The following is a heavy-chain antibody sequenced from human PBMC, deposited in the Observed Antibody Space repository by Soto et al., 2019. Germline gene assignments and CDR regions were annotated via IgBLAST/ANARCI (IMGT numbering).Heavy chain of an antibody. Sequence: QVQLVQSGAEVKKPGSSVKVSCKASGGTFSSYAISCVRQAPGQGLEWMGGIIPIFGTANYAQKFQGRVTITADESTSTAYMELSSLRSEDTAVYYCARGNIVVVPAAIRDYYYYGMDVWGQGTTVTVSS. J-gene: IGHJ6*02. V-gene: IGHV1-69*01. CDR3: ARGNIVVVPAAIRDYYYYGMDV. CDR1: GGTFSSYA. D-gene: IGHD2-2*01. CDR2: IIPIFGTA.